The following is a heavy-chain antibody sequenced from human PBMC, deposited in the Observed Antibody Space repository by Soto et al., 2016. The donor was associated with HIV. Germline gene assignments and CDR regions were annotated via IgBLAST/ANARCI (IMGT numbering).Heavy chain of an antibody. CDR2: ISSSSFYI. V-gene: IGHV3-21*01. CDR1: GFTFSNYS. Sequence: EVQLVESGGGLVKPGGSLRLSCAASGFTFSNYSMNWVRQAPGKGLEWVSSISSSSFYIYYSDSVKGRFTISRDNAKNSLYLQMNSLRAEDTAVYFCARTYYDFWSAYLNGLATWGQGTLVTVSS. J-gene: IGHJ4*02. D-gene: IGHD3-3*01. CDR3: ARTYYDFWSAYLNGLAT.